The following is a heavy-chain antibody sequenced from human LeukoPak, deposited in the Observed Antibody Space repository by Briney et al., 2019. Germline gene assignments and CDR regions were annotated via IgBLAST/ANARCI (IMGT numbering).Heavy chain of an antibody. J-gene: IGHJ4*02. CDR1: GFTVSSNY. CDR3: ARVPGTGLFFDY. CDR2: IYSGGST. V-gene: IGHV3-66*01. Sequence: GGSLRLSCAASGFTVSSNYMIWVRQAPGKGLEWVSVIYSGGSTYYADSVKGRFTISRDNSKNTLYLQMNSLGAEDTAVYYCARVPGTGLFFDYWGQGTLVTVSS. D-gene: IGHD6-13*01.